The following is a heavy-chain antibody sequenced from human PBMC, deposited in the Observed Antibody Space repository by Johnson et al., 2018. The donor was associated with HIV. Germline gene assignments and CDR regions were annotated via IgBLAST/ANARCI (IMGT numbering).Heavy chain of an antibody. CDR3: ARGLRSGIVVVYDAFDI. CDR2: FYSGGST. J-gene: IGHJ3*02. Sequence: VQLVESGGGVVRPGGSLRLSCAASGFTVSSNYMSWVRQAPGKGLEWVSVFYSGGSTYYADSVKGRFTISTDNSKNTLYLQMNSLRAEYTAVYYCARGLRSGIVVVYDAFDIWGQGTMVTVSS. CDR1: GFTVSSNY. V-gene: IGHV3-53*01. D-gene: IGHD3-22*01.